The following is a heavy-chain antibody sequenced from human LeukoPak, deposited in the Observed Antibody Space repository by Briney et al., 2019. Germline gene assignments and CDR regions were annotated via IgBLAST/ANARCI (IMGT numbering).Heavy chain of an antibody. D-gene: IGHD2-15*01. Sequence: PSETLSLTCAVYGGSFSGYYWSWIRQPPGKGLEWIGYIYYSGSTNYNPSLKSRVTISVDTSKNQFSLRLSSVTAADTAVYYCARVVVGAADNWGQGTLVTVSS. CDR1: GGSFSGYY. J-gene: IGHJ4*02. CDR2: IYYSGST. CDR3: ARVVVGAADN. V-gene: IGHV4-59*01.